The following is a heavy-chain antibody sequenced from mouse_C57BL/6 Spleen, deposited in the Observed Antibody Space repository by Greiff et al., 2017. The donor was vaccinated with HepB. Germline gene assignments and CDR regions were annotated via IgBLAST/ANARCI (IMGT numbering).Heavy chain of an antibody. D-gene: IGHD1-1*01. V-gene: IGHV14-3*01. J-gene: IGHJ2*01. Sequence: VQLQQSVAELVRPGASVKLSCTASGFNIKNTYMHWVKQRPEQGLEWIGRIDPANGNTKYAPKFQGKATITADTSSNTAYLQLSSLTSEDTAIYYCARPFTTVVADGSDYCDYGGQGTTLTVSS. CDR3: ARPFTTVVADGSDYCDY. CDR1: GFNIKNTY. CDR2: IDPANGNT.